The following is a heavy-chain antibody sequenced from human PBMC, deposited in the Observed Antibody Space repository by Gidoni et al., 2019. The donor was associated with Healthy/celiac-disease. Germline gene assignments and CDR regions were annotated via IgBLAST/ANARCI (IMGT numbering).Heavy chain of an antibody. CDR2: IRSSGSTI. V-gene: IGHV3-11*01. CDR1: GFTFSDYY. CDR3: ATDLLSDYYDNPSGY. Sequence: QVQLVESGGGLVKPGGSLRLSCPASGFTFSDYYMSWIRQSPRKGLEWVSYIRSSGSTIYYADSVKGRFTISRDNAKNSLYLQMNSLRAEDTAVYYCATDLLSDYYDNPSGYWGQGTLVTVSS. D-gene: IGHD3-22*01. J-gene: IGHJ4*02.